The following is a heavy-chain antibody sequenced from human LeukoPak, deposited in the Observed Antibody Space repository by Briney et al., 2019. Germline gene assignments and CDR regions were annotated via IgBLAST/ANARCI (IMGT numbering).Heavy chain of an antibody. J-gene: IGHJ3*02. CDR2: ISAYNGNT. CDR3: ARVWEYYYDSSGSNDAFDI. D-gene: IGHD3-22*01. V-gene: IGHV1-18*01. Sequence: ASVKVSCKASGYTFTSYGISWVRQAPGQGLEWMGWISAYNGNTNYAQKLQGRVTMTTDTSTSTAYMELRSLRSDDTAVYYCARVWEYYYDSSGSNDAFDIWGQGTMVTVSS. CDR1: GYTFTSYG.